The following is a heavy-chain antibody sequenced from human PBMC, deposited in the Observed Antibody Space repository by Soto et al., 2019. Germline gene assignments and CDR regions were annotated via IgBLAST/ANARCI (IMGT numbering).Heavy chain of an antibody. CDR2: ISGDGTTT. V-gene: IGHV3-64*02. CDR3: ASPEPTPPLDH. Sequence: QSGGSLRLSCAASGFTFSTYTMHWVRQAPGKGLQYVSAISGDGTTTYYTDSLEGRFTVSRDNSKNTLYLQMNSLRAEDTAVYCWASPEPTPPLDHWGQGTLVTVSS. CDR1: GFTFSTYT. J-gene: IGHJ4*02.